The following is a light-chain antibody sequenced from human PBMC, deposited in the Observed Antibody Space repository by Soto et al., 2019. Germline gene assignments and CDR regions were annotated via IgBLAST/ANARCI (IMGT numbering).Light chain of an antibody. Sequence: QSALTQPASVSGSPGQSITISCTGTSSDVGGYNYVSWYQQHPGKAPKLMIFEVSNRPSGVSNRFSGSKSGNTASLTISELQAEDEADYYCSSYTSSSSQVFGTGTKLTVL. CDR3: SSYTSSSSQV. J-gene: IGLJ1*01. V-gene: IGLV2-14*01. CDR2: EVS. CDR1: SSDVGGYNY.